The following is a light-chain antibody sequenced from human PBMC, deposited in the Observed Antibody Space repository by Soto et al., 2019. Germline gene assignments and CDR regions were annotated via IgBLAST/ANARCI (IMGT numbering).Light chain of an antibody. J-gene: IGKJ4*01. CDR2: DVS. CDR1: QSINNL. CDR3: QQYDRYPLT. V-gene: IGKV1-5*01. Sequence: DVQMTQSPSTLSASVGDRVTITCRASQSINNLLAWYQQKPGKAPKFLIYDVSTLESGVPSRFSGSGSGTEFTLTSSSRQPEDFATYYCQQYDRYPLTFGGGTRVEIK.